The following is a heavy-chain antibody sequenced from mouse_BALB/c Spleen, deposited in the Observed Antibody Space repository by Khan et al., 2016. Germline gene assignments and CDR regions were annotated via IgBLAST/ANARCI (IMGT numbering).Heavy chain of an antibody. J-gene: IGHJ4*01. D-gene: IGHD1-1*01. V-gene: IGHV1-7*01. CDR1: GYTFTSYW. Sequence: QVQLKQSGAELAKPGASVKMSCKASGYTFTSYWMHWVKQRPGQGLEWIGYINPSTGYTEYNQKFKDKATLTADNSSSTAYMHLSSLTSEDSAVYDFATSYCCGSSYYAMDYWGQGPSVTVSS. CDR3: ATSYCCGSSYYAMDY. CDR2: INPSTGYT.